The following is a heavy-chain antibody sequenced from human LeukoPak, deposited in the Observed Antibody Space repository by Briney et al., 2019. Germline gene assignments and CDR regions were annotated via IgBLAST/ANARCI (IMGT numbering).Heavy chain of an antibody. CDR1: GDSISSDY. D-gene: IGHD3-16*01. J-gene: IGHJ4*02. CDR3: ARHGRVGGRGSTFFDY. CDR2: SHYSGTT. Sequence: SETLSLTCTVSGDSISSDYWSWIRQPPGKGLEWIGYSHYSGTTKYKPSLKSRVSISVDTARNQFSLKLTSVTAADTAVYYCARHGRVGGRGSTFFDYWGQGTLVTVSS. V-gene: IGHV4-59*08.